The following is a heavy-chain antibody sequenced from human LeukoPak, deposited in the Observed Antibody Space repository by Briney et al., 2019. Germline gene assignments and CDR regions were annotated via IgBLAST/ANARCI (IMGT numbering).Heavy chain of an antibody. CDR1: GFPFSSYW. V-gene: IGHV3-74*01. Sequence: GGSLRLSCAASGFPFSSYWMHWVRQAPGKGLVWVSRINSDVSRISYADSVKGRFTISRDNAKNSLYLQMNSLRAEDTAVYYCARFYPRADAFDIWGQGTMVTVSS. D-gene: IGHD2/OR15-2a*01. CDR3: ARFYPRADAFDI. J-gene: IGHJ3*02. CDR2: INSDVSRI.